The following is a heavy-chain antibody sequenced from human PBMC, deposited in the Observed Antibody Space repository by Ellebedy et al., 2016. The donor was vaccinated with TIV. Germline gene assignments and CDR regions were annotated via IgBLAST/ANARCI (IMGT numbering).Heavy chain of an antibody. J-gene: IGHJ5*02. CDR1: GYSFTNYW. D-gene: IGHD6-19*01. Sequence: GESLKISCKGSGYSFTNYWIGWVRQMPGKGLEWMGFIYPGDSDIRYSPSSQGQVTTSADKSINTAYLQWSSLKASDTAMYYCARMVYGSGWDGYFDPWGQGTLVTVSS. CDR2: IYPGDSDI. V-gene: IGHV5-51*01. CDR3: ARMVYGSGWDGYFDP.